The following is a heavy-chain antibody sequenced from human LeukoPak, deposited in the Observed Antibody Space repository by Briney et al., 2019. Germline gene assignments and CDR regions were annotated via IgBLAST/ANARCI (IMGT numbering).Heavy chain of an antibody. CDR2: IYHSGST. CDR3: ARESVVAPASLGIGGWFDP. D-gene: IGHD2-2*01. V-gene: IGHV4-30-2*01. CDR1: GGSISSGGYS. J-gene: IGHJ5*02. Sequence: SETLSLTCAVSGGSISSGGYSWSWIRQPPGKGLEWIGYIYHSGSTYYNPSLKSRVTISVDRSKNQFSLKLSSVTAADTAVYYCARESVVAPASLGIGGWFDPWGQGTLVTVSS.